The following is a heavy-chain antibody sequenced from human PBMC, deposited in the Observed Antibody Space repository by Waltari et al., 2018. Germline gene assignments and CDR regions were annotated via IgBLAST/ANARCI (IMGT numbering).Heavy chain of an antibody. CDR1: FGDYA. CDR2: MSYDGSKE. Sequence: FGDYAMHWVRQAPGKGLMWVALMSYDGSKEFYADSVKGRFIVSRDNSQATFYLQMNSLTSEDTGVYFCARDKGLDLWGQGTLVTVSS. V-gene: IGHV3-30*04. J-gene: IGHJ5*02. CDR3: ARDKGLDL.